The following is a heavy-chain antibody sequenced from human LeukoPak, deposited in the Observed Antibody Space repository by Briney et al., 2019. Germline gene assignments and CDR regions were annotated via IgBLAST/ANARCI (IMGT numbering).Heavy chain of an antibody. V-gene: IGHV4-59*08. D-gene: IGHD1-26*01. J-gene: IGHJ4*02. CDR2: IYYSGST. CDR3: ARHGSGSSTFGY. Sequence: SETLSLTCSVSGGSISSYYWSWIRQPPGKGLEWIGYIYYSGSTNYIPSLKSRVTISVDTSKNQFSLKLSSVTAADTAVYYCARHGSGSSTFGYWGQGTLVTVSS. CDR1: GGSISSYY.